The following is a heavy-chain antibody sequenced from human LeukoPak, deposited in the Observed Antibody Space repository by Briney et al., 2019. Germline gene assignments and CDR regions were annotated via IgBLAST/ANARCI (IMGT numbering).Heavy chain of an antibody. D-gene: IGHD3-3*01. V-gene: IGHV1-58*02. CDR2: IVVGSGNT. CDR1: GFTFTSSA. J-gene: IGHJ4*02. Sequence: GASVKVSRMASGFTFTSSAMQWVRPARGQRLEWVGWIVVGSGNTNYTQKFQERVTITRDMSTSTAYMELSSLRSEDTAVYYCAAGDDFWSGKKLWGQGTLVTVSS. CDR3: AAGDDFWSGKKL.